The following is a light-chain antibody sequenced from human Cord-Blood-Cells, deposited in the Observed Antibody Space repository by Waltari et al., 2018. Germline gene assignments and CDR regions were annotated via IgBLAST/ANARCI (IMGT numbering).Light chain of an antibody. CDR1: SSNIGSNT. J-gene: IGLJ3*02. CDR2: SNN. Sequence: QSVLTQPPSASGTPGQRVTISCSGSSSNIGSNTVNWYQQLPGTAPKLLIYSNNQRSSGVPDRCSGPKAGTAASLAISGLQSEDEADYYCAAWDDSLKVFGGGTKLTVL. CDR3: AAWDDSLKV. V-gene: IGLV1-44*01.